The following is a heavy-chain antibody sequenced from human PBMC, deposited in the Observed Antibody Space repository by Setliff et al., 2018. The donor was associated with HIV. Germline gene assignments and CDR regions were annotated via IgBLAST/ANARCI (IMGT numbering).Heavy chain of an antibody. J-gene: IGHJ3*02. Sequence: SETLSLTCAVYGGSFSNYYWSWIRQTPGEGPEWIGEINHSEITKYNPSLESRVTISVDMSKNQFSLNLNSVTAADTAVYYCARGQGCGGGCHYAFEMWGQGTMVTVSS. D-gene: IGHD2-21*02. CDR3: ARGQGCGGGCHYAFEM. V-gene: IGHV4-34*01. CDR2: INHSEIT. CDR1: GGSFSNYY.